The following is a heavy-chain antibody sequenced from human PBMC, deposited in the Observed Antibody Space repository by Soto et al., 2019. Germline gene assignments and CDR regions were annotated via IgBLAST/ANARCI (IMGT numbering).Heavy chain of an antibody. Sequence: SVKVACKASGCTFSSYAVSWVRQAPGQGLEWMGGIIPIFGTANYAQKFQGRVTITADKSTSTAYMELSSLRSEDTAVYYCARGRYQLLHSWFDPWGQGTLVTVSS. V-gene: IGHV1-69*06. CDR1: GCTFSSYA. CDR2: IIPIFGTA. J-gene: IGHJ5*02. CDR3: ARGRYQLLHSWFDP. D-gene: IGHD2-2*01.